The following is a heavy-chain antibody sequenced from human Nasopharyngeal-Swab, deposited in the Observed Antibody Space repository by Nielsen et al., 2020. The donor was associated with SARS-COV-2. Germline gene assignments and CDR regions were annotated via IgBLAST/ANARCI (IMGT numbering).Heavy chain of an antibody. J-gene: IGHJ4*02. CDR3: ARDAPAHYGAFY. D-gene: IGHD4-17*01. Sequence: GESLKISCSASGFTLSSYCMSWVRQAPGKGLEWVASLKQDGHHTDYADSVKGRFTISRDSSKNTLYLQMDSLRGEDTAVYYCARDAPAHYGAFYWGRGTLVTVSS. CDR2: LKQDGHHT. CDR1: GFTLSSYC. V-gene: IGHV3-7*01.